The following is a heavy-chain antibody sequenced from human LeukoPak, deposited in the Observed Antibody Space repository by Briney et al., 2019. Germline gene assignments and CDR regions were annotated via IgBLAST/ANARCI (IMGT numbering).Heavy chain of an antibody. V-gene: IGHV3-23*01. Sequence: PGGSLRLSGAASGFIFSTYAMTGLRQAPGRGLEWVSLISGTGGSTYYADAVKGRFTISRDNSKNTLYLQMNSLRAEDTAVYYCAKDYEPLVGVHRWGDWFDPWGQGTLVTVSS. CDR3: AKDYEPLVGVHRWGDWFDP. J-gene: IGHJ5*02. CDR1: GFIFSTYA. CDR2: ISGTGGST. D-gene: IGHD1-26*01.